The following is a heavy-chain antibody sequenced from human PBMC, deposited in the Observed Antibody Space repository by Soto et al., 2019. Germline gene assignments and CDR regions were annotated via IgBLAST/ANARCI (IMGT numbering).Heavy chain of an antibody. CDR1: GGSISSGDYY. CDR2: ISYSGST. D-gene: IGHD3-22*01. CDR3: ARAGYYYDSSGYSRRSSYYYGMDV. V-gene: IGHV4-30-4*01. J-gene: IGHJ6*02. Sequence: SETLSLTCTVSGGSISSGDYYWSWIRQPPGKGLEWIGYISYSGSTYYNPSLKSRVTISVDTSKNQFSLKLSSVTAADTAVYYCARAGYYYDSSGYSRRSSYYYGMDVWGQGTTVTVSS.